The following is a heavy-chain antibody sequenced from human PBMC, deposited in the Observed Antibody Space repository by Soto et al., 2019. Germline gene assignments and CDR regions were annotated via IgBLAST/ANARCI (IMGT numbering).Heavy chain of an antibody. J-gene: IGHJ6*02. V-gene: IGHV3-30*04. CDR2: TSWDGNNK. D-gene: IGHD2-2*01. CDR3: AKVVVPAAMVNYYYGIDV. CDR1: GFTFSGYA. Sequence: QVQLVESGGGVVQPGGSLRLSCAASGFTFSGYAMHWVRQPPGKGLEWVAVTSWDGNNKYYADSVKGRFTISRDNSKNTLYLQMNSLRAEDMAVYYCAKVVVPAAMVNYYYGIDVWGQGTTVTVSS.